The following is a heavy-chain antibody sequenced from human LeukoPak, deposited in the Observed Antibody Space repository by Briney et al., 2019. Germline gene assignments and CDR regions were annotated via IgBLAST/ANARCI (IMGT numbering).Heavy chain of an antibody. CDR2: ITWDSGRV. Sequence: GGSLRLSCVASGFTFDDYAMHWVRQVPGKGLEWVSHITWDSGRVGYVDSVKGRFIISRDNAKNSLYLQMNSLRTEDTALYYCTRAAWIQVWKGGLGGAFDIWGQGTMVTVSS. CDR3: TRAAWIQVWKGGLGGAFDI. V-gene: IGHV3-9*01. D-gene: IGHD5-18*01. CDR1: GFTFDDYA. J-gene: IGHJ3*02.